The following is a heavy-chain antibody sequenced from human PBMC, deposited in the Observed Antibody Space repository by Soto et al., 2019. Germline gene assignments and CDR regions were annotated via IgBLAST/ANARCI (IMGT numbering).Heavy chain of an antibody. D-gene: IGHD5-12*01. J-gene: IGHJ4*02. Sequence: GGSLRLSCVASGFTFNYYGIHWVRQAPGKGLEWVAVIWYDGTKKDYVDSVQGRFTVSRDNSRNTVHLQMNSLRADDTAVYYCARGLRGYSLYWGQGTLVTVSS. CDR3: ARGLRGYSLY. V-gene: IGHV3-33*01. CDR2: IWYDGTKK. CDR1: GFTFNYYG.